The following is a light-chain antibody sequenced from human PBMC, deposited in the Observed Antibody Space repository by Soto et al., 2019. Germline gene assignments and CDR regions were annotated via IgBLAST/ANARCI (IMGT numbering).Light chain of an antibody. J-gene: IGLJ1*01. CDR2: DVS. CDR1: SSDVGGYNY. CDR3: CSYRTSNTRQIV. V-gene: IGLV2-14*03. Sequence: QSVLTQPASVSGSPGQSITISCAGTSSDVGGYNYISWYQHHPGKAPKLMIYDVSNRPSGVSNRLSGSKSGNTASLSISGLQPEDEADYYCCSYRTSNTRQIVCGPGTKVTVL.